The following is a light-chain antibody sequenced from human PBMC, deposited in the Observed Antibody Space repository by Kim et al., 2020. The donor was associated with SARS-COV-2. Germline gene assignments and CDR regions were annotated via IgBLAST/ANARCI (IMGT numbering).Light chain of an antibody. CDR2: DVS. Sequence: QSITISGPGNRRDVVGYNSVSWYQQHPGKAPKLMIYDVSNRPSGVSNRFSGSKSGNTASLTISGLQAEDEADYYCSSYTSSSTPVVFGGGTQLTVL. J-gene: IGLJ2*01. V-gene: IGLV2-14*03. CDR1: RRDVVGYNS. CDR3: SSYTSSSTPVV.